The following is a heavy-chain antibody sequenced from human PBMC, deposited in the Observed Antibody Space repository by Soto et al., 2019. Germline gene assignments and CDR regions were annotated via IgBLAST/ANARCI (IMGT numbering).Heavy chain of an antibody. D-gene: IGHD3-10*01. J-gene: IGHJ4*02. CDR3: VRDAGSLGY. Sequence: EVQLVESGGGLVQPGGSLRLSCVVSGFTINSYSMDWVRQAPGKGLEWVSYITSGSSTIHYADSEKGRFTISRDNAKNSVFLQMNSLRVEDTAVYYCVRDAGSLGYWGQGTLVTVSS. V-gene: IGHV3-48*01. CDR2: ITSGSSTI. CDR1: GFTINSYS.